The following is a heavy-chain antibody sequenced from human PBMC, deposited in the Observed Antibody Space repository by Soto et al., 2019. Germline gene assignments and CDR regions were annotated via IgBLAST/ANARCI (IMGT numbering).Heavy chain of an antibody. Sequence: QVQLVESGGGVVQPGRSLRLSCAASGFTFSSYGMHWERQAPGKGLEWVAVIWYDGSNKYYADSVKGRFTISRDNSKNTMYLQMNSLRAEDTAVYYCARAPGGDNYYYYYGMDVWGQGITVTVSS. CDR2: IWYDGSNK. J-gene: IGHJ6*02. CDR3: ARAPGGDNYYYYYGMDV. V-gene: IGHV3-33*01. CDR1: GFTFSSYG. D-gene: IGHD3-16*01.